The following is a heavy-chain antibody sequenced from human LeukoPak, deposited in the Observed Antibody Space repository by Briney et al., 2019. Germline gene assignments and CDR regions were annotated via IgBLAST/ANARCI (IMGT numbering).Heavy chain of an antibody. CDR1: GGTFSSYA. V-gene: IGHV1-69*04. D-gene: IGHD2-15*01. CDR3: ARDPHGGSGGSTPLGAPPFDY. CDR2: IIPILGIA. Sequence: SVKVSCKASGGTFSSYAISWVRQAPGQGLEWMGRIIPILGIANYAQKFQGRVTITADKSTSTAYMELSSLRSEDTAVYYCARDPHGGSGGSTPLGAPPFDYWGQGTLVTVSS. J-gene: IGHJ4*02.